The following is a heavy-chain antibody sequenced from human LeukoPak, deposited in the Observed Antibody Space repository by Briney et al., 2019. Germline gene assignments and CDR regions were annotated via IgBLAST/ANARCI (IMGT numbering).Heavy chain of an antibody. CDR3: ARLTGYSSSWYYYYGMDV. CDR1: GYTFTSYG. Sequence: ASVKVSCKASGYTFTSYGISWVRQAPGQGLEWMGWISTYNGNTNYAQKVQDRVTMTTDTSTSTAYMELRSLRSDDTAVYYCARLTGYSSSWYYYYGMDVWGQGTTVTVSS. D-gene: IGHD6-13*01. V-gene: IGHV1-18*01. J-gene: IGHJ6*02. CDR2: ISTYNGNT.